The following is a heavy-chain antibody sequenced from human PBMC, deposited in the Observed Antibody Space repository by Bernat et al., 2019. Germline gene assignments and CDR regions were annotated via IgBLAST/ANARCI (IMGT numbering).Heavy chain of an antibody. J-gene: IGHJ6*02. CDR1: GFTFSSYG. CDR3: AKDVFTGSSHPDAGGYYYYGMDV. CDR2: ISYDGSNK. D-gene: IGHD6-13*01. Sequence: QVQLVESGGGVVQPGRSLRLSCAASGFTFSSYGMHWVRQAPGKGLEWVAVISYDGSNKDYADSVKGRFTISRDNSKNTLYLQMNSLRAEDTAVYYCAKDVFTGSSHPDAGGYYYYGMDVWGQGTTVTVSS. V-gene: IGHV3-30*18.